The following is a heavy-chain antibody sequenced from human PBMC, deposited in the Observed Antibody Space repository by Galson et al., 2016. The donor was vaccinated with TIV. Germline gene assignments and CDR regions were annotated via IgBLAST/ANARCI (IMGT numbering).Heavy chain of an antibody. D-gene: IGHD3-22*01. J-gene: IGHJ3*02. CDR3: ARRTHYDSSGYSDAFDI. V-gene: IGHV4-39*01. Sequence: LTCTVSGGSINSDLYYWAWIRQPPGKGLEWIATIYYTGSTYYNPSLKSRVSISMDTPKNQFSLKLSSVTAADTAVYYCARRTHYDSSGYSDAFDIWGQGTMIPVSS. CDR1: GGSINSDLYY. CDR2: IYYTGST.